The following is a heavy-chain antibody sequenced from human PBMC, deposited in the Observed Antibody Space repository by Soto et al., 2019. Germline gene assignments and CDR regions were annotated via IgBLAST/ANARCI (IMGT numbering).Heavy chain of an antibody. D-gene: IGHD3-9*01. J-gene: IGHJ4*02. CDR3: AHRRGHLLTGHYYFEY. CDR1: GFSLNTRGVG. Sequence: QITLKESGPTLVKPTQTLTLTCTFSGFSLNTRGVGVGWIRQSPGKALEWLALISWDGEKRYRPSRKSRLTTTKDPSENQVVLTMTNMDPVDTATYDCAHRRGHLLTGHYYFEYWGQGTLVTVSS. CDR2: ISWDGEK. V-gene: IGHV2-5*02.